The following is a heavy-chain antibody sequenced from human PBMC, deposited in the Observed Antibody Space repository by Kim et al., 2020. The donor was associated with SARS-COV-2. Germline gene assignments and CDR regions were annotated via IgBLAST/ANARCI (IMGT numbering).Heavy chain of an antibody. CDR3: ARVGIAVAGRPFLDY. Sequence: SETLSLTCAVYGGSFSGYYWSWIRQPPGKGLEWIGEINHSGSTNYNPSLKSRVTISVDTSKNQFSLKLSSVTAADTAVYYCARVGIAVAGRPFLDYWGQGTLVTVSS. CDR2: INHSGST. D-gene: IGHD6-19*01. V-gene: IGHV4-34*01. J-gene: IGHJ4*02. CDR1: GGSFSGYY.